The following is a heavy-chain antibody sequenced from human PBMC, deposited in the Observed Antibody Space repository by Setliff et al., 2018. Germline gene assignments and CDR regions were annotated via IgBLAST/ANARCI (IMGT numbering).Heavy chain of an antibody. CDR3: TVYNTGSSKYHY. D-gene: IGHD2-8*02. CDR2: SYYTGST. CDR1: GASISTNSYY. V-gene: IGHV4-39*07. J-gene: IGHJ4*02. Sequence: SETMSLTCTVSGASISTNSYYWGWIRQPPGKGLEWFGTSYYTGSTYYNSSIKRRVTISVDTSKNQFSLKLSSVTAADTALYYCTVYNTGSSKYHYWGQGTPVTVSS.